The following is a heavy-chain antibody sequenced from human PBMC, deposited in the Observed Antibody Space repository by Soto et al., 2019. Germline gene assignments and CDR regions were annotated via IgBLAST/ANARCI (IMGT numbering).Heavy chain of an antibody. V-gene: IGHV3-7*03. CDR1: GFTFSIYW. D-gene: IGHD3-3*01. Sequence: GGSLRLSCAASGFTFSIYWMTWVRQAPGKGLEWVANIKQDGSEKYYVDSVKGRFTISRDNAKNSLYLQMNSLRAEDTAVYFCARDYAESDFWTGYSYWGQGTLVTVSS. CDR3: ARDYAESDFWTGYSY. CDR2: IKQDGSEK. J-gene: IGHJ4*02.